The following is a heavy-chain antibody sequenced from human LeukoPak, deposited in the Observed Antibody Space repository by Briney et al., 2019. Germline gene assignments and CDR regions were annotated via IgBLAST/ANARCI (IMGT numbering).Heavy chain of an antibody. CDR3: ARDYSYYDSSGYYYYGMDV. J-gene: IGHJ6*02. CDR1: GYTFTSYY. D-gene: IGHD3-22*01. V-gene: IGHV1-46*01. Sequence: GASVKVSCKASGYTFTSYYMHWVRQAPGQGLEWMGIINPSGGSTSYAQKFQGRVTITRDTSASTAYMKLSSLRSEDMAVYYCARDYSYYDSSGYYYYGMDVWGQGTTVTVSS. CDR2: INPSGGST.